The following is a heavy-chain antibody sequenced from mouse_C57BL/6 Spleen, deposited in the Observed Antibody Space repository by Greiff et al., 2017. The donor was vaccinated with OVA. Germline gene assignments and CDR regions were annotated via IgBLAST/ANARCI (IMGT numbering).Heavy chain of an antibody. CDR3: ARSYDGSLYYFDY. Sequence: VQLKQSGAELVKPGASVKLSCTASGFNLKDYYMHWVKQRTEQGLEWIGRIAPEDGETKYAPKFQGKATITADTSSNTAYLQLSSLTSEDTAVYYCARSYDGSLYYFDYWGQGTTLTVSS. D-gene: IGHD2-3*01. V-gene: IGHV14-2*01. CDR2: IAPEDGET. CDR1: GFNLKDYY. J-gene: IGHJ2*01.